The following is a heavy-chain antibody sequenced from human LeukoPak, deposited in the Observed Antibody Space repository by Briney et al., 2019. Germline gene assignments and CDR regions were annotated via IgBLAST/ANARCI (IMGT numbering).Heavy chain of an antibody. J-gene: IGHJ3*02. V-gene: IGHV1-18*01. D-gene: IGHD3-22*01. CDR2: ISAYNGNT. CDR3: ARVWGITMIVVVNDAFDI. CDR1: GYTFNSYA. Sequence: ASVKVSCKASGYTFNSYAISWVRQAPGQGLEWMGWISAYNGNTNYAQKLQGRVTMTTDTSTSTAYMELRSLRSDDTAVYYCARVWGITMIVVVNDAFDIWGQGTMVTVSS.